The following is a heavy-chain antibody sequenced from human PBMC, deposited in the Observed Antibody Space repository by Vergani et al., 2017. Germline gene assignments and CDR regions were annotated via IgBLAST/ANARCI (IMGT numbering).Heavy chain of an antibody. J-gene: IGHJ6*03. Sequence: QVQLQQWGAGLLKPSETLSLTCAVYGGSFSGYYWSWIRQPPGKGLEWIGEINHSGSTNYNPSLKSRVTISVDTSKNQFSLKLSSVTAADTAVYYCARTLMGDFWSGYWSNYYYYYMDVWGKGP. CDR1: GGSFSGYY. CDR2: INHSGST. CDR3: ARTLMGDFWSGYWSNYYYYYMDV. D-gene: IGHD3-3*01. V-gene: IGHV4-34*01.